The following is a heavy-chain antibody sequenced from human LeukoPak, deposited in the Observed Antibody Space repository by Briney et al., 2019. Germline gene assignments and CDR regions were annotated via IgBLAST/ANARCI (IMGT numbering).Heavy chain of an antibody. CDR1: GFTFSSYA. CDR3: AKDFMRSGYYQPFDY. J-gene: IGHJ4*02. V-gene: IGHV3-23*01. D-gene: IGHD3-3*01. CDR2: ISGSGGST. Sequence: PGGPLRLSCAASGFTFSSYAMSWVRQAPGKGLEWVSAISGSGGSTYYADSVKGRFTISRDNSKSTLYLQMNSLRAEDTAVYYCAKDFMRSGYYQPFDYWGQGTLVTVSS.